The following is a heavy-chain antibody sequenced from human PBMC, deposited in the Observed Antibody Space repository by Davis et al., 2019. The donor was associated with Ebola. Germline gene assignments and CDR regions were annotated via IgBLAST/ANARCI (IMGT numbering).Heavy chain of an antibody. D-gene: IGHD5-24*01. CDR3: VRGWLRAAFDI. CDR2: TYYTSKWYN. CDR1: GDSVSSGG. V-gene: IGHV6-1*01. Sequence: PSETLSLTCVISGDSVSSGGWNWIRQSPSRGLEWLGRTYYTSKWYNDYAVSVKSRIIISPDTSKNQLSLHLNSVTPEDTAAYYCVRGWLRAAFDIWGQGTMVTVSP. J-gene: IGHJ3*02.